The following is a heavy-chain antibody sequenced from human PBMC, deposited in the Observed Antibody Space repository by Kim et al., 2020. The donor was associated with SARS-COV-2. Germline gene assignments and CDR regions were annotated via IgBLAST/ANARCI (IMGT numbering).Heavy chain of an antibody. Sequence: SETLSLTCAVYGGSFSGYYWSWIRQPPGKGLEWIGEINHSGSTNYNPSLKSRVTISVDTSKNQFSLKLSSVTAADTAVYYCASFRPIYCSSTSCYRGQRAFDYWGQGTLVTVSS. CDR3: ASFRPIYCSSTSCYRGQRAFDY. J-gene: IGHJ4*02. CDR1: GGSFSGYY. V-gene: IGHV4-34*01. D-gene: IGHD2-2*01. CDR2: INHSGST.